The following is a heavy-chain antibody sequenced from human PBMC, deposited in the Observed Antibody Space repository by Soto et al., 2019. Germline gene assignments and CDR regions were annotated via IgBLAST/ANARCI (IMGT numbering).Heavy chain of an antibody. CDR1: GGSVSSGSYY. D-gene: IGHD2-2*01. CDR2: IYYSGST. J-gene: IGHJ5*02. V-gene: IGHV4-61*01. Sequence: PSETLSLTCTDSGGSVSSGSYYWSWIRQPTGKGLEWIGYIYYSGSTNYNPSLKSRVTISVDTSKNQFSLKLSSVTAADTAVYYCAKEKISTSCCNWFDPWGQGTLVTVSS. CDR3: AKEKISTSCCNWFDP.